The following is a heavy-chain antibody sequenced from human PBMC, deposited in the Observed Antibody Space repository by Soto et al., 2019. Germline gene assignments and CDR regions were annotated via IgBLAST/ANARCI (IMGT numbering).Heavy chain of an antibody. Sequence: QVQLVQSGAEIKKPGSSLKVSCQSSGGTFNTYAMNWVRQAPGQGPEWMGDISPMFGAANYAPKCQGRVTITADESTGTSYMQLSSLTSEDTALYFCAREVQVHTPAFVYWGQGTLVTVSS. V-gene: IGHV1-69*19. CDR2: ISPMFGAA. J-gene: IGHJ4*02. D-gene: IGHD3-10*01. CDR3: AREVQVHTPAFVY. CDR1: GGTFNTYA.